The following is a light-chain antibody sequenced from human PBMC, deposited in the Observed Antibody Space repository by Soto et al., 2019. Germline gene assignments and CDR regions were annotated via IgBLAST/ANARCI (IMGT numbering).Light chain of an antibody. CDR1: QGISSY. Sequence: AIRMTQSPSSFSASTGDRVTITCRASQGISSYLAWYQQKPGKAPKLLIYAASTLQSGVPSRFSGSGSGTDFTLTISCLQSEDFATYYCQQYYSPPWVTFGPGTKVDIK. V-gene: IGKV1-8*01. CDR2: AAS. J-gene: IGKJ3*01. CDR3: QQYYSPPWVT.